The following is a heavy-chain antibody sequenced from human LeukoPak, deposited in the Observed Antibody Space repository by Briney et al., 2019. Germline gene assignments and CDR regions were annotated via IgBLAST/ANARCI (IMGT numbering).Heavy chain of an antibody. Sequence: PGGSLRLSCVASEFTFNNYAMNWVRQAPGKGLEWVAAVSGSGGSTYYADSMKGRFTISRDNSKNTLYLQMNSLRAEDTAVYYCAKRGPKRGSWSGPLFHWGQGTLVTVSS. D-gene: IGHD6-13*01. J-gene: IGHJ4*02. CDR3: AKRGPKRGSWSGPLFH. CDR2: VSGSGGST. V-gene: IGHV3-23*01. CDR1: EFTFNNYA.